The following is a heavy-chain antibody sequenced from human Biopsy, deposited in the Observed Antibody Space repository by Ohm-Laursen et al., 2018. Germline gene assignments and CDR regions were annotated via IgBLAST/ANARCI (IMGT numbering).Heavy chain of an antibody. Sequence: SETLSLTCTVSRGSFGGYYWSWIRQTPGRGLQYIAYIHNDDTHYNPSLESRVTISLDTSKSQFSLKLTSVTAADTGTYYCARMTILVVPAALVYRHRRHLEGMDVWGPGTTVFVSS. J-gene: IGHJ6*02. CDR1: RGSFGGYY. D-gene: IGHD2-2*01. CDR3: ARMTILVVPAALVYRHRRHLEGMDV. CDR2: IHNDDT. V-gene: IGHV4-59*03.